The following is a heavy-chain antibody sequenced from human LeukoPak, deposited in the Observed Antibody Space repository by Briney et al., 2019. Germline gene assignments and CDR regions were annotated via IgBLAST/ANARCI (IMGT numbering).Heavy chain of an antibody. Sequence: GGSLRLSCAASEFSVGSNYMTWVRQAPGKGLEWVSLIYSGGSTYYADSVKGRFTISRDNSKNTLYLQMNSLRAEDTAVYFCARGRIGYLRFDYWGQGTLVTVSS. CDR3: ARGRIGYLRFDY. CDR2: IYSGGST. CDR1: EFSVGSNY. D-gene: IGHD6-13*01. V-gene: IGHV3-66*01. J-gene: IGHJ4*02.